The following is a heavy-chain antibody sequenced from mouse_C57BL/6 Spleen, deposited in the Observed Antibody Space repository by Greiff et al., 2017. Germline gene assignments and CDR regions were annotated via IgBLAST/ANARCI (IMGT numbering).Heavy chain of an antibody. CDR1: GYTFTDYE. Sequence: QVQLQQSGAELVRPGASVTLSCKASGYTFTDYEMHWVKQTPVHGLEWIGALDPETGGTAYNQKFKGKAILTADKSSSTAYMELRSLTSEDSAVYYCTREEDYSNFYWGQGTTLTVSS. V-gene: IGHV1-15*01. CDR2: LDPETGGT. CDR3: TREEDYSNFY. D-gene: IGHD2-5*01. J-gene: IGHJ2*01.